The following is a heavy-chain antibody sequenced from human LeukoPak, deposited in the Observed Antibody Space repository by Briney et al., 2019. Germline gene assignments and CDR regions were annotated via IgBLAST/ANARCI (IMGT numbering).Heavy chain of an antibody. V-gene: IGHV5-51*01. CDR3: ARHAEWFGEFYIDY. Sequence: GESLKISCKGSGYRFTSYWIGWVRPMPGKGLEWMGIIYPGDSDTRYSPSFQGQVTISADKSISTAYLQWSSLKASDTAMYYCARHAEWFGEFYIDYWGQGTLVTVSS. CDR2: IYPGDSDT. CDR1: GYRFTSYW. D-gene: IGHD3-10*01. J-gene: IGHJ4*02.